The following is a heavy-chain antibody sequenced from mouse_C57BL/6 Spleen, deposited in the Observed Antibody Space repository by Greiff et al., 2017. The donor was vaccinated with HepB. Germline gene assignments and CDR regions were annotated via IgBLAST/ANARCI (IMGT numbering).Heavy chain of an antibody. D-gene: IGHD1-1*01. Sequence: EVKLQQSGPELVKPGASVKISCKASGYSFTGYYMNWVKQSPEKSLEWIGEINPSTGGTTYNQKFKAKATLTVDKSSSTAYMQLKTLTSEDSAVYYCARDYGSSYVDYWGQGTTLTVSS. CDR3: ARDYGSSYVDY. V-gene: IGHV1-42*01. J-gene: IGHJ2*01. CDR2: INPSTGGT. CDR1: GYSFTGYY.